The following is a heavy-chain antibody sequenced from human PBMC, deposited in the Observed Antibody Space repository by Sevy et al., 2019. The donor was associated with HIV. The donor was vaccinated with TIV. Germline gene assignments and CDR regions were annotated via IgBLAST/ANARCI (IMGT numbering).Heavy chain of an antibody. J-gene: IGHJ4*02. CDR3: ARETVGRFDS. V-gene: IGHV3-7*01. Sequence: GESLKISCAASGFTFSAYWMNWVRQAPGKGLEWVANIKSDGSDKHYVDSVEGRFTISRDNAKNSLYLQMNSLRVEDTAVYYCARETVGRFDSWGQGTLVTVSS. D-gene: IGHD3-16*01. CDR2: IKSDGSDK. CDR1: GFTFSAYW.